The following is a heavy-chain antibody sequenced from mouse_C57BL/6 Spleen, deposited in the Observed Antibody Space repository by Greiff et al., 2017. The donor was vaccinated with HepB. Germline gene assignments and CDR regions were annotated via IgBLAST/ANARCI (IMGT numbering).Heavy chain of an antibody. CDR1: GFTFSDYG. CDR2: ISSGSSTI. D-gene: IGHD4-1*02. CDR3: ARLQLGRRAMDY. V-gene: IGHV5-17*01. J-gene: IGHJ4*01. Sequence: EVQLQESGGGLVKPGGSLKLSCAASGFTFSDYGMHWVRQAPEKGLEWVAYISSGSSTIYYADTVKGRFTISRDHAKNTLFLQMTSLRSEDTAMYYCARLQLGRRAMDYWGQGTSVTVSS.